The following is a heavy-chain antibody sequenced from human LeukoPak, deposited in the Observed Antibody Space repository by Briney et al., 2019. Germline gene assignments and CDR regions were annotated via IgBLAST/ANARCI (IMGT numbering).Heavy chain of an antibody. CDR3: ARQAAAGNEDFDY. CDR1: GYSFTSCW. D-gene: IGHD6-13*01. V-gene: IGHV5-51*01. J-gene: IGHJ4*02. CDR2: IYPGDSDT. Sequence: GESLKISCKGSGYSFTSCWIGWVRQMPGKGLGWMGIIYPGDSDTRYSPSFQGQVTISADKSISTAYLQWSSLKASDTAMYYCARQAAAGNEDFDYWGQGTLVTVSS.